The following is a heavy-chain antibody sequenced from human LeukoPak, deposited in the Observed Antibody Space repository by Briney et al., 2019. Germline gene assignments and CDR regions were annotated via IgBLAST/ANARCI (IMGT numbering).Heavy chain of an antibody. V-gene: IGHV1-18*01. D-gene: IGHD6-19*01. J-gene: IGHJ4*02. CDR2: ISAYNGNT. CDR1: GYTFTSYG. CDR3: ASGDEAGYSSGWYAY. Sequence: ASVKVSCKASGYTFTSYGISWVRQAPGQGLEWMGWISAYNGNTNYAQKLQGRVTMTTDTSTRTAYMELRSLRSDETAVYYCASGDEAGYSSGWYAYWGQGTLVTVSS.